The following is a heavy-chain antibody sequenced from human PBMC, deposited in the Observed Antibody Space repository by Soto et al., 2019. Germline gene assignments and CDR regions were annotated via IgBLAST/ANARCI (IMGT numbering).Heavy chain of an antibody. CDR3: ARGPSGWPSP. D-gene: IGHD6-19*01. CDR1: GFTFSSYA. V-gene: IGHV3-30-3*01. Sequence: GGSLRLSCAASGFTFSSYAMHWVRQAPGKGLEWVAVISYDGSNKYYADSVKGRFTISRDNSKNTLYLQMNSLRAEDTAVYYCARGPSGWPSPWGQGTLVTVSS. J-gene: IGHJ5*02. CDR2: ISYDGSNK.